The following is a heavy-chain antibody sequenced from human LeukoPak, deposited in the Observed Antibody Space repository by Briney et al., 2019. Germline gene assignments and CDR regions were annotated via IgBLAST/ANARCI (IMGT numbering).Heavy chain of an antibody. Sequence: GGSLRLSCAASGFTFSDYYMSWIRQAPGKGLEWVSYISSSGSTIYYADSVKGRFTISRDNAKNSLYLQMNSLRAEDTAVYYCATNGYSSGCYSAYADFWGQGTLVTVSS. D-gene: IGHD6-19*01. J-gene: IGHJ4*02. CDR3: ATNGYSSGCYSAYADF. CDR1: GFTFSDYY. CDR2: ISSSGSTI. V-gene: IGHV3-11*04.